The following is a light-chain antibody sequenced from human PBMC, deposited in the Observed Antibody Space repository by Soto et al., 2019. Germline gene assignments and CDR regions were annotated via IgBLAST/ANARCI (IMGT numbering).Light chain of an antibody. J-gene: IGLJ3*02. CDR3: QSYDSSLSVWV. CDR2: GNS. CDR1: SSNIGTGLD. Sequence: QSVLTQPPSVSGAPGQRVTISCTGSSSNIGTGLDVHWYQQLPGTAPKLLIYGNSNRPSGVPDRFSGSKSGTSASLAITGLQAEDEADYYCQSYDSSLSVWVFGGGTQLTVL. V-gene: IGLV1-40*01.